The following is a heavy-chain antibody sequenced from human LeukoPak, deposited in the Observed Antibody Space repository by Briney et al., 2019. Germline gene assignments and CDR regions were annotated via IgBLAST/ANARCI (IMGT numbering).Heavy chain of an antibody. CDR3: ARADSNWNLYYFDY. V-gene: IGHV3-23*01. CDR1: GFTFSSYA. CDR2: ISGSGGST. D-gene: IGHD1-1*01. J-gene: IGHJ4*02. Sequence: GGSLRLSCAASGFTFSSYAVNWVRQAPGKGLEWVSGISGSGGSTYYADSVKGRFTISRDNSKNTLYVQMNSLRAEDTAVYYCARADSNWNLYYFDYWGQGTLVTVSS.